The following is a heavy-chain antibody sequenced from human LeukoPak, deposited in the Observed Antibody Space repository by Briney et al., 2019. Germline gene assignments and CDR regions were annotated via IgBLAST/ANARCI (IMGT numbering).Heavy chain of an antibody. V-gene: IGHV3-23*01. J-gene: IGHJ4*02. D-gene: IGHD6-13*01. CDR3: AKSSSWYEGRYYFDY. CDR1: GFTFSSFD. CDR2: ITYSGATT. Sequence: PGGSLRLSCAASGFTFSSFDMSWVRQAPGKGLEWVSAITYSGATTNYADSVKGRFTISRDNSKNTLFLQMNSLRAEDTAVYYCAKSSSWYEGRYYFDYWGQGTLVTVSS.